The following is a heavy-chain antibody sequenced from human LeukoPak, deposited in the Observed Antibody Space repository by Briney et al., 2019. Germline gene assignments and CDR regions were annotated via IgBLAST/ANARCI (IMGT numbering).Heavy chain of an antibody. V-gene: IGHV3-23*01. Sequence: GGSLRLSCAASGFTFSSYGMSWVRQAPGKGLEWVSVISATGGSTYYADSVKGRFTISRDNSKNTLYLQMNSLRAEDTAVYYCAKAPLGFPDSQFDYWGRGTLVTVSS. CDR1: GFTFSSYG. CDR2: ISATGGST. CDR3: AKAPLGFPDSQFDY. J-gene: IGHJ4*02. D-gene: IGHD3-3*02.